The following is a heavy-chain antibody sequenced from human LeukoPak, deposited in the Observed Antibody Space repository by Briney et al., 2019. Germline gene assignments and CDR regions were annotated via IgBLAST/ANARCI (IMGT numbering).Heavy chain of an antibody. CDR2: ISSSGSTI. CDR3: ARERTPKHYYGSGSYDRYFDH. J-gene: IGHJ4*02. Sequence: PGGSLRLSCAASGFTFSSYWMSWIRQAPGKGLEWMSFISSSGSTIYYADSVKGRFTISRDTTKNSLYLQMNSLRVEDTAVYYCARERTPKHYYGSGSYDRYFDHWGQGTLVTVSS. CDR1: GFTFSSYW. V-gene: IGHV3-11*04. D-gene: IGHD3-10*01.